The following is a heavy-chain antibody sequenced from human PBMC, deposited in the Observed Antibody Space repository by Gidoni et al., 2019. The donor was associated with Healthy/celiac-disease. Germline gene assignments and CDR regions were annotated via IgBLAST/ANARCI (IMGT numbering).Heavy chain of an antibody. CDR2: IIPIFGTA. D-gene: IGHD3-9*01. Sequence: QVQLVQSGAEVKKPGSSVKVSCKASGGTFSSYAISWVRHAPGQGLEWMGGIIPIFGTANYAQKFQGRVTITADESTSTAYMELSSLRSEDTAVYYCAKLGMGLSAKNRRYFDWLLSGIEDYWGQGTLVTVSS. CDR1: GGTFSSYA. CDR3: AKLGMGLSAKNRRYFDWLLSGIEDY. J-gene: IGHJ4*02. V-gene: IGHV1-69*01.